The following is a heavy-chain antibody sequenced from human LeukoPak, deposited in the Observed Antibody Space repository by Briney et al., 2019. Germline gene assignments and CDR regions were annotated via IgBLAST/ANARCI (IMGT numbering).Heavy chain of an antibody. CDR3: ARQEVRGVIITLDY. Sequence: SETLSLXCTVSGGSISSSSYDWGWIRQPPGKGLEWIGIIYYSGSTYYNPSIKSRVTISVDTSKNRFSLKLSSVTAADTAVYYCARQEVRGVIITLDYWGQGTLVTVSS. J-gene: IGHJ4*02. V-gene: IGHV4-39*01. CDR1: GGSISSSSYD. CDR2: IYYSGST. D-gene: IGHD3-10*01.